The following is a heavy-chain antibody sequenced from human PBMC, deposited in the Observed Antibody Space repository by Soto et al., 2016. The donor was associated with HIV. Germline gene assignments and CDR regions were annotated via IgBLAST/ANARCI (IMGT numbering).Heavy chain of an antibody. CDR3: ARASRWLPGXAFDL. J-gene: IGHJ3*01. D-gene: IGHD5-12*01. CDR1: GGSINSGDYY. CDR2: VHISGTT. V-gene: IGHV4-61*02. Sequence: VQLQGSGPGLVKPSQTLSLTCTVSGGSINSGDYYWSWIRQPAGKGPEWIGRVHISGTTNYHPSLKSRVSISLDTSTNQLSLSLTSVTAADTAMYYCARASRWLPGXAFDLWSQGTMVTVSS.